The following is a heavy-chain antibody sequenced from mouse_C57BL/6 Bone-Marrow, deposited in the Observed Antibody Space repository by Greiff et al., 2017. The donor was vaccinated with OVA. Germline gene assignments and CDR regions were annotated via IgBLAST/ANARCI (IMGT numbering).Heavy chain of an antibody. CDR3: ATYGNWYFDV. D-gene: IGHD2-1*01. CDR2: ILPGSGST. J-gene: IGHJ1*03. CDR1: GYTFTGYW. V-gene: IGHV1-9*01. Sequence: VKLKESGAELMKPGASVKLSCKATGYTFTGYWIEWVKQRPGHGLEWIGEILPGSGSTNYNEKFKGKATFTADTSSNTACMQLSSLTTEDSAIYYCATYGNWYFDVWGTGTTVTVSS.